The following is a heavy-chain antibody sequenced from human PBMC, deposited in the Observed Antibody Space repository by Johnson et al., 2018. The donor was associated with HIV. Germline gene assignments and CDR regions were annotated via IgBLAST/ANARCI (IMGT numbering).Heavy chain of an antibody. CDR1: GFTLSSYW. V-gene: IGHV3-66*01. CDR3: ARACSGGSCYEEKSPDAFDI. J-gene: IGHJ3*02. Sequence: VQLVESGGGLVQPGGSLRLSCAASGFTLSSYWMSWVRQAPGKGLEWVSVISSDGNTYYADSVKGRFSISRDNSKNTLYLQMNSLRAEDTAVYYCARACSGGSCYEEKSPDAFDIWGQGTMVTVYS. D-gene: IGHD2-15*01. CDR2: ISSDGNT.